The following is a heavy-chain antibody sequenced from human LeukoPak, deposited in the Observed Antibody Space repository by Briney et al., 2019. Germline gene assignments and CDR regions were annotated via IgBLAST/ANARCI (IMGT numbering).Heavy chain of an antibody. J-gene: IGHJ4*02. CDR1: GFTFRSYS. CDR2: ISSSSSTI. CDR3: AREYYDYVWGSYRYIDY. V-gene: IGHV3-48*02. D-gene: IGHD3-16*02. Sequence: PGGSLRLSCAASGFTFRSYSMNWVRQAPGKGLEWVSYISSSSSTIYYADSVKGRFTISRDNAKNSLYLQMNSLRDEDTAVYYCAREYYDYVWGSYRYIDYWGQGTLVTVSS.